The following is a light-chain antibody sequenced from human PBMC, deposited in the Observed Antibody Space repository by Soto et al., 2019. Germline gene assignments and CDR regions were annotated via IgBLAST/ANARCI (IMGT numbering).Light chain of an antibody. CDR3: HQYVSSPLT. V-gene: IGKV3-15*01. J-gene: IGKJ4*01. Sequence: EIVMTQSPATLSVSPGERVTLSCRASQSVSSSLAWYQQKPGQAPRLLIYAASSRATGVPARFSGSGSGTEFTLTISRLEPEDFAVYYCHQYVSSPLTFGGGTKVEIK. CDR1: QSVSSS. CDR2: AAS.